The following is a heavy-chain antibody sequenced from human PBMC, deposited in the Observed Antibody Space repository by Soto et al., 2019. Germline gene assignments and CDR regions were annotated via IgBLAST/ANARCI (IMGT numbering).Heavy chain of an antibody. CDR3: AKEDDAWTNGHFDI. J-gene: IGHJ3*02. V-gene: IGHV3-23*01. CDR1: GFTFSSYD. Sequence: EGQLLESGGGLVQPGGSLRLSCAASGFTFSSYDMSWVRQAPGKGLEWVSAISGSGGSTYYADSVKGRFPISRDNSKNTLYVQMNSLRAEDTAIYYCAKEDDAWTNGHFDIWGQGTMVTVSS. CDR2: ISGSGGST. D-gene: IGHD2-8*01.